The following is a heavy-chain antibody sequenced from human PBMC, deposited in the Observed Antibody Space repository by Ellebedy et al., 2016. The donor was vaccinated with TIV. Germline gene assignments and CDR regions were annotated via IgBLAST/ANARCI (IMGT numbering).Heavy chain of an antibody. CDR1: GYTFINYG. J-gene: IGHJ4*02. V-gene: IGHV1-18*04. D-gene: IGHD2-21*02. CDR3: ARGGDPTTFDY. CDR2: NNPYNGNT. Sequence: AASVKVSCKASGYTFINYGIGWVRQAPGQGLEWMGWNNPYNGNTNYAQKFQGRVTMTTDTSTSTAYMELSTLISDDTAVYFCARGGDPTTFDYWGQGTLVTVSS.